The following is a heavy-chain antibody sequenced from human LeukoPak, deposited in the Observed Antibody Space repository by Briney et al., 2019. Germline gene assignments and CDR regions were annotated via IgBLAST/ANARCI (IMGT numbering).Heavy chain of an antibody. J-gene: IGHJ5*02. CDR1: GGSISSSNW. CDR2: TYHSGST. Sequence: SGTLSLTCAVSGGSISSSNWWSWVRQPPGKGLEWIGETYHSGSTNYNPSLKSRVTISVDKSKNQFSLKLSSVTAADTAVYYCARMGYPYSSSWPTTTNWFDPWGQGTQVTVSS. CDR3: ARMGYPYSSSWPTTTNWFDP. D-gene: IGHD6-13*01. V-gene: IGHV4-4*02.